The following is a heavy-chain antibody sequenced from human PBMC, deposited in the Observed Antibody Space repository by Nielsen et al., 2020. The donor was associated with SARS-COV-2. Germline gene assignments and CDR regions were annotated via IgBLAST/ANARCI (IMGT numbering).Heavy chain of an antibody. D-gene: IGHD1-26*01. CDR2: IDPSDSYT. CDR3: ARHGRELAPFFFDY. J-gene: IGHJ4*02. Sequence: VRQMPGKGLEWMGRIDPSDSYTNYSPSFQGHVTISADKSISTAYLQWSSLKASDTAMYYCARHGRELAPFFFDYWGQGTLVTVS. V-gene: IGHV5-10-1*01.